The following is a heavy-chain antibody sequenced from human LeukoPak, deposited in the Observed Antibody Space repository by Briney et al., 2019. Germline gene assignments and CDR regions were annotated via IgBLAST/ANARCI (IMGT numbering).Heavy chain of an antibody. Sequence: PGGSLRLSCAASGFTFSSYSMNWVRQAPGKGLEWVSSISSSSSYIYYADSVKGRFTISRDNAKNTLYLQMNSLRAEDTAVYYCARVGVSGWISSYFDYWGQGTLVTVSS. J-gene: IGHJ4*02. CDR3: ARVGVSGWISSYFDY. D-gene: IGHD6-19*01. V-gene: IGHV3-21*01. CDR1: GFTFSSYS. CDR2: ISSSSSYI.